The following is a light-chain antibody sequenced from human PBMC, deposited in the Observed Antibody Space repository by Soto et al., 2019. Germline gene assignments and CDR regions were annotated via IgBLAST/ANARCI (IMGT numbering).Light chain of an antibody. CDR3: QQSYTTPLT. CDR2: TAS. V-gene: IGKV1-39*01. CDR1: QTINTY. J-gene: IGKJ4*01. Sequence: DIQMPQSPSSLSASVGDRVTITCRASQTINTYLNWYQQRPGKAPKLLIYTASSLQSGVPSRFSGGGSGTDFTLTISSLHPEDFATYYCQQSYTTPLTFGGGTKV.